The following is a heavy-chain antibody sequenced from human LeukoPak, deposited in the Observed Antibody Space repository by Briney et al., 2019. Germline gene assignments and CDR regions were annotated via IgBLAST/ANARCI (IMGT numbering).Heavy chain of an antibody. CDR2: IWYDGSNK. Sequence: GGSLRLSCAASGFTFSSYGMHWVRQAPGKGLEWVAVIWYDGSNKYYADSVKGRFTISRDNSKNTLYLQMNSLRAEDTAVYYCAKDRGIVVVPTLFDYWGQGTLVTVSS. CDR1: GFTFSSYG. CDR3: AKDRGIVVVPTLFDY. V-gene: IGHV3-33*06. D-gene: IGHD2-2*01. J-gene: IGHJ4*02.